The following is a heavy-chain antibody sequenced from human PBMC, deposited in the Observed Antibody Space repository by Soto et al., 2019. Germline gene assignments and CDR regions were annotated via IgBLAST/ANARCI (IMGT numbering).Heavy chain of an antibody. CDR2: IYYSGST. CDR1: GGSISSSSYY. J-gene: IGHJ4*02. Sequence: QSPTLSLTCTVSGGSISSSSYYWGWIRQPPGKGLEWIGSIYYSGSTYYNPSLKSRVTISVDTSKNQFSLKLSSVTAADTAVYYCARSEVGHLGELSSNYFDYWGQGTLVTVSS. D-gene: IGHD3-16*02. CDR3: ARSEVGHLGELSSNYFDY. V-gene: IGHV4-39*01.